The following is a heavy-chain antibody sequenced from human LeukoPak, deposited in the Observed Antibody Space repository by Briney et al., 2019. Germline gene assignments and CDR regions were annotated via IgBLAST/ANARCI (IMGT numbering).Heavy chain of an antibody. CDR3: ARDRFGDLNYFDY. CDR1: GGSISSYF. D-gene: IGHD3-3*01. CDR2: IYTSGST. V-gene: IGHV4-4*07. J-gene: IGHJ4*02. Sequence: SETLSLTCTVSGGSISSYFWSWIRQPAGKGLEWIGRIYTSGSTNYNPSLKSRVTISADKSTNQFSLKLSSVSAADTAVYYCARDRFGDLNYFDYWGQGTLVTVSS.